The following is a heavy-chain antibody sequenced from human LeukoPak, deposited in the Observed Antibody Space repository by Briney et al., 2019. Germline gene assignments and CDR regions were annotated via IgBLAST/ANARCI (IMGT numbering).Heavy chain of an antibody. CDR1: GGSISSYY. D-gene: IGHD6-19*01. V-gene: IGHV4-4*07. CDR2: IYTSGST. J-gene: IGHJ4*02. CDR3: ARGSAVAGTFDY. Sequence: SETLPLTCTVSGGSISSYYWSRIRQPAGKGLEWIGRIYTSGSTNYNPSLKSRVTMSVDTSKNQFSLKLSSVTAADTAVYYCARGSAVAGTFDYWGQGTLVTVSS.